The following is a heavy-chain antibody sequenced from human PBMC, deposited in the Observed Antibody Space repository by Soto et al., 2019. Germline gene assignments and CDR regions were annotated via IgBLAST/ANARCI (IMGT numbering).Heavy chain of an antibody. D-gene: IGHD3-22*01. CDR3: ARSMLYSDGSNYSPFDY. Sequence: SETLSLTCTVSGDSISSNNNYWSWIRQPPGEGMEWIGYIYYTGSINYNPSLKSRVTISIDASKNQFSLRLSSVTAADTAVYYCARSMLYSDGSNYSPFDYWGQGTLVTVSS. CDR2: IYYTGSI. CDR1: GDSISSNNNY. V-gene: IGHV4-61*05. J-gene: IGHJ4*02.